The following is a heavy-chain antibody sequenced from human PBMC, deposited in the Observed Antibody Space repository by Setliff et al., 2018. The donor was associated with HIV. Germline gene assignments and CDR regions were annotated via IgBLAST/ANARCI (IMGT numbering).Heavy chain of an antibody. V-gene: IGHV1-46*01. CDR2: INPSDGIP. J-gene: IGHJ3*02. Sequence: GASVKVSCKASGFSFSRHYMHWVRQAPGEGLEWVAMINPSDGIPSYAQKFQDRVVVTRDASRSIVYMELSSLLSEDTAVYFCTGAFPPMIPAAFDIWGLGTLVTVSS. D-gene: IGHD3-16*01. CDR1: GFSFSRHY. CDR3: TGAFPPMIPAAFDI.